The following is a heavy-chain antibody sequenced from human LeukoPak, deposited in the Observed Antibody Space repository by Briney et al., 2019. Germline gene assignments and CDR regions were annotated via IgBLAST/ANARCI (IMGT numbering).Heavy chain of an antibody. CDR2: ISAYNGNT. CDR1: GYTFTSYG. J-gene: IGHJ3*02. Sequence: ASVKVSCKASGYTFTSYGISWVRQAPGQGLEWMGWISAYNGNTNYAQKFQGRVTITRNTSISTAYMELSSLRSEDTAVYYCARGSTEVTTEGAFDIWGQGTMVTVSS. CDR3: ARGSTEVTTEGAFDI. V-gene: IGHV1-18*01. D-gene: IGHD1-1*01.